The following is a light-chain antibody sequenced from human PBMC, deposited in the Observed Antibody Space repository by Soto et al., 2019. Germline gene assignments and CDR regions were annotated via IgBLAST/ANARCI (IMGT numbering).Light chain of an antibody. Sequence: DIQMTQSPSTLSASVGDRVTITCRASQSVDTCLAWYQQKPGKAPHLLIYKASSLETGVTSRFSGSGSVTEFTLTISSLQPDDFAPYYCQQFYRYRWTFGQRTKVELK. CDR1: QSVDTC. V-gene: IGKV1-5*03. J-gene: IGKJ1*01. CDR2: KAS. CDR3: QQFYRYRWT.